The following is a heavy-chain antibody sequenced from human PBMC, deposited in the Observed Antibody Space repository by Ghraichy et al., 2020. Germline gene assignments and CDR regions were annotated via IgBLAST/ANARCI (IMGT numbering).Heavy chain of an antibody. CDR1: GGSISSYY. V-gene: IGHV4-4*07. D-gene: IGHD3-22*01. CDR2: IYTSGST. J-gene: IGHJ4*02. Sequence: SETLSLTCTVSGGSISSYYWSWIRQPAGKGLEWIGRIYTSGSTNYNPSLKSRVTMSVDTSKNQFSLKLSSVTAADTAVYYCARGLRAHASSGEGVDYWGQGTLVTVSS. CDR3: ARGLRAHASSGEGVDY.